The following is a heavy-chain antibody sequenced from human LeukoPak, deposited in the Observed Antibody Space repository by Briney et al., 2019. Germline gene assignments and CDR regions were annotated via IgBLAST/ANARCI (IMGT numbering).Heavy chain of an antibody. V-gene: IGHV4-59*08. J-gene: IGHJ5*02. CDR2: ISYTGTT. D-gene: IGHD6-13*01. CDR3: ARHFGGSSWRNWFDP. Sequence: SETLSLTCTVSGGSISSYYWSWIRQPPGKGLEWIGYISYTGTTNYNPSLKNRVTISVDTSKNHFSLKLTPVTAADTAVYYCARHFGGSSWRNWFDPWGQGTLVTVSS. CDR1: GGSISSYY.